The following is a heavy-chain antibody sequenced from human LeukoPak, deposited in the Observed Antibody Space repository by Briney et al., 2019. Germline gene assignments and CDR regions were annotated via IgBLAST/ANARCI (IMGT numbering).Heavy chain of an antibody. CDR2: IYYSGST. CDR1: GGSISSYY. J-gene: IGHJ1*01. D-gene: IGHD2-21*02. CDR3: ASRAYCGGDCYHPYPLQH. Sequence: SETLSLTCTVSGGSISSYYWSWIRQPPGKGLEWIGYIYYSGSTNYNPSLKSRVTISVDTSKNQFSLKLSPVTAADTAVYYCASRAYCGGDCYHPYPLQHWGQGTLVTVSS. V-gene: IGHV4-59*01.